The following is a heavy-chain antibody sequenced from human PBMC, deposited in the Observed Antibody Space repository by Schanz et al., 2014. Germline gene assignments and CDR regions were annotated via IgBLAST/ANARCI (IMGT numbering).Heavy chain of an antibody. V-gene: IGHV3-30-3*01. J-gene: IGHJ4*02. CDR3: AKDPSHGDYDYYFDY. D-gene: IGHD3-22*01. CDR1: GFTLSSYA. CDR2: ISYDGSNK. Sequence: QVQLVESGGGVVQPGRFLRLSCAAYGFTLSSYAMHWVRQAPGKGLEWVAVISYDGSNKYYADSVKGRFTISRDNSKNTLYLQMNSLRAEDTAVYYCAKDPSHGDYDYYFDYWGQGTLVTVSS.